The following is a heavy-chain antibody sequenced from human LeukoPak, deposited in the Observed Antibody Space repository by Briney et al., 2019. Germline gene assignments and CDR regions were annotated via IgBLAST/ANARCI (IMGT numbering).Heavy chain of an antibody. CDR1: GFSFSSYG. D-gene: IGHD3-10*01. Sequence: PGGSLRLSCAGSGFSFSSYGMHWVRQAPGKGLEWVSYISSSGSTIYYADSVKGRFTISRDNAKNSLYLQMNSLRAEDTAVYYCARGRSGSFTRFDYWGQGTLVTVSS. V-gene: IGHV3-48*04. J-gene: IGHJ4*02. CDR3: ARGRSGSFTRFDY. CDR2: ISSSGSTI.